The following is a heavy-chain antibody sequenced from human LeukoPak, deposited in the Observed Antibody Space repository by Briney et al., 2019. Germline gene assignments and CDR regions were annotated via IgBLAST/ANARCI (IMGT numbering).Heavy chain of an antibody. J-gene: IGHJ4*02. V-gene: IGHV3-33*01. CDR3: ARDSIRDAYNPDYLDF. CDR2: IWYDGSNE. D-gene: IGHD5-24*01. Sequence: GGSLRLSCAASGFTFSTYGMHWVRQAPGKGLEWVAVIWYDGSNEFYSDSVKGRFTISRHSSKNTLYLQMNSLRAEDTAVYYCARDSIRDAYNPDYLDFWGQGTLVTVSS. CDR1: GFTFSTYG.